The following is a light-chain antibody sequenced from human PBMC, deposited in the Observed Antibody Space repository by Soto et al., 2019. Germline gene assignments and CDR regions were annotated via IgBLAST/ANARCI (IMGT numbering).Light chain of an antibody. J-gene: IGKJ1*01. CDR2: SAS. V-gene: IGKV1-12*01. CDR1: QGIRSR. Sequence: DIQMTQSPSSVSASVGDIVTISCRAIQGIRSRLNWYQQKTVKAPQLLIYSASTLQSGVPSRFSGSGSGTDFTLTISYLQTEDFATYYCQQANSFPWTLGQGTKGEIK. CDR3: QQANSFPWT.